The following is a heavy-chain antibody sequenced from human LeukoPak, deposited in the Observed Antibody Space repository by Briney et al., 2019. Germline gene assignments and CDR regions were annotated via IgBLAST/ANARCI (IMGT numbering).Heavy chain of an antibody. D-gene: IGHD2-21*01. CDR2: TNSDGSST. V-gene: IGHV3-74*01. Sequence: GGSLRLSCAASGFTFSSYWMHWVRQAPGKGLVSVSRTNSDGSSTNYADSVEGRFTISRDNAKNTLYLQMNSRRVEDTAVYYCATHCGVYWGQGTLVTVSS. CDR3: ATHCGVY. CDR1: GFTFSSYW. J-gene: IGHJ4*02.